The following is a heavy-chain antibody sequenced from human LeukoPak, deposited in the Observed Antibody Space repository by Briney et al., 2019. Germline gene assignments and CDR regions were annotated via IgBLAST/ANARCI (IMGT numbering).Heavy chain of an antibody. V-gene: IGHV3-23*01. J-gene: IGHJ6*03. CDR2: INGGGNTT. Sequence: GGSLRLSCAASGFAFSSFAVGWVRQSPGKGLEWLSTINGGGNTTFYADSVKGRFTISRDNSKNTLYLHMDSLRPDDTAIYYCTTELYVSVAVADCYYLYMDVWGRGTAVTVSS. CDR1: GFAFSSFA. CDR3: TTELYVSVAVADCYYLYMDV. D-gene: IGHD6-19*01.